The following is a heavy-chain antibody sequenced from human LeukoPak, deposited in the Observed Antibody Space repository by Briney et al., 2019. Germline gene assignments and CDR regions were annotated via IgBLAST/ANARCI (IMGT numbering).Heavy chain of an antibody. J-gene: IGHJ4*02. D-gene: IGHD5-18*01. Sequence: SETLSLTCAVYGGSFSGYYWSWIRQPPGKGLEWIGEINHSGSTNYNPSLKSRVTISVDTSKNQFSLKLSSVTAADTAVYYCARQTAKNVDTARFDSWGQGTLVTVSS. CDR2: INHSGST. V-gene: IGHV4-34*01. CDR3: ARQTAKNVDTARFDS. CDR1: GGSFSGYY.